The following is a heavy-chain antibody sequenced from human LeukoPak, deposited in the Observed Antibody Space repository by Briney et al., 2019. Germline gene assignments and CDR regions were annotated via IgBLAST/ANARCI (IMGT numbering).Heavy chain of an antibody. Sequence: GGSLRLSCVASGFTFGKYWMSWVRQAPGKGLEWVANIKLDGSEKNYVDSVKGRFAISRDNTKNSLYLQMNSLRVEDTAVYYCARDVLDSGGYLNPSQYWGQGTLVTVSS. CDR3: ARDVLDSGGYLNPSQY. J-gene: IGHJ4*02. V-gene: IGHV3-7*03. CDR2: IKLDGSEK. D-gene: IGHD2-15*01. CDR1: GFTFGKYW.